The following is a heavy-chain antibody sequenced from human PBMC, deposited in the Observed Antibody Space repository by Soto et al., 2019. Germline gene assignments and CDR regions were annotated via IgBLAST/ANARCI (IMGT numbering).Heavy chain of an antibody. CDR3: AASVGAIGYRFFNRDV. J-gene: IGHJ6*02. Sequence: QVHLVQSGAEGKESGSSVKVSCKSSGGSFSSSAITWVRQSPGQGLEWMGRIIPMYGTTFSAQTFQSRVTITTDESTITVYMHLSSLKSEDTASYVGAASVGAIGYRFFNRDVWGQGTTVTVSS. CDR2: IIPMYGTT. CDR1: GGSFSSSA. D-gene: IGHD5-12*01. V-gene: IGHV1-69*01.